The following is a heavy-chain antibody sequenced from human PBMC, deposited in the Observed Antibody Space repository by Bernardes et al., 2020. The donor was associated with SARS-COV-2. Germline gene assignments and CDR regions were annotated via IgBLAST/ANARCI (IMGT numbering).Heavy chain of an antibody. J-gene: IGHJ6*02. CDR3: AREVMVRISDTYRNGMDL. CDR1: GYAFRSYG. V-gene: IGHV1-18*01. Sequence: APVKVSCKASGYAFRSYGISWARQAPGQGLEWMGWISGFNGDTSYIQKIQDRVTLTTDTSTSTAYMDLRDLRSDDTAVYFCAREVMVRISDTYRNGMDLWGQGTTVTVSS. D-gene: IGHD3-10*01. CDR2: ISGFNGDT.